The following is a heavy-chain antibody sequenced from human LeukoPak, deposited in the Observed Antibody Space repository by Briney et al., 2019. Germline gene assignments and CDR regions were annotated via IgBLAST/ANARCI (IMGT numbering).Heavy chain of an antibody. J-gene: IGHJ4*02. CDR2: ISHGGST. Sequence: PSDTLSLTCGVYGGSFSGFYWSWIRQPPGEGLEWIGEISHGGSTNYNPSLKSRVTISADTSKNQFSLKLTSVTAADTAVYYCARVRSPYSSSSPLGYWAQGTLVTVSS. CDR1: GGSFSGFY. V-gene: IGHV4-34*01. CDR3: ARVRSPYSSSSPLGY. D-gene: IGHD6-13*01.